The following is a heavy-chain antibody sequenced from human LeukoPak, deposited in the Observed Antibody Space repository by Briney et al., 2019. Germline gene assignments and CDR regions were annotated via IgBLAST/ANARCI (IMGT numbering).Heavy chain of an antibody. CDR1: GFTFSSYS. CDR3: ARHYYGSGSVDY. CDR2: ITSSSSSI. Sequence: GGSPRLSCAASGFTFSSYSMNWVRQAPGKGLEWISYITSSSSSIHYANSVKGRFTVSRDDAKNSVYLQMNSLRDEDTAVYYCARHYYGSGSVDYWGRGTLVTVSS. D-gene: IGHD3-10*01. V-gene: IGHV3-48*02. J-gene: IGHJ4*02.